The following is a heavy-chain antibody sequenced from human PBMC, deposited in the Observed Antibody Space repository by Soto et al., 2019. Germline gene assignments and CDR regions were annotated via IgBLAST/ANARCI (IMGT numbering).Heavy chain of an antibody. D-gene: IGHD3-3*01. CDR3: ARVYYDFWSGYPYGMDV. CDR2: IYYGGST. CDR1: GGSISSGGYY. J-gene: IGHJ6*02. Sequence: PSETLSLTCTVSGGSISSGGYYWSWIRQHPGKGLEWIGYIYYGGSTYYNPSLKSRVTISVDTSKNQFSLKLSSVTAADTAVYYCARVYYDFWSGYPYGMDVWGQGTTVTVAS. V-gene: IGHV4-31*03.